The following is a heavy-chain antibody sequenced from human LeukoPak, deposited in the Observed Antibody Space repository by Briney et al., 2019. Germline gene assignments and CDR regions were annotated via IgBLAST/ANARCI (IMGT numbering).Heavy chain of an antibody. CDR2: ISSSSSTI. Sequence: GGSLRLSCAASGFSFSSYAMSWVRQAPGKGLEWVSFISSSSSTIYYADSVKGRFTISRDNAKNSLYLQMNSLRAEDTAVYYCARDRGGSYSAIDYWGQGTLVTVSS. CDR1: GFSFSSYA. CDR3: ARDRGGSYSAIDY. J-gene: IGHJ4*02. D-gene: IGHD1-26*01. V-gene: IGHV3-48*04.